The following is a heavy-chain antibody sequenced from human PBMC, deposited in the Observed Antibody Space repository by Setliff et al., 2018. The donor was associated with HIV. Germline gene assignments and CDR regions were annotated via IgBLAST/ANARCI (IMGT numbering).Heavy chain of an antibody. CDR3: ASRYYNFWSGYTDAFDI. J-gene: IGHJ3*02. CDR1: GYTFSTYD. Sequence: GASVKVSCKASGYTFSTYDINWVRQATGQGLEWMGWMNPNSGNTGSADKFQGRVSMTRNTSINTAYMELSSLRSEDTAMYYCASRYYNFWSGYTDAFDIWGQGTMVT. D-gene: IGHD3-3*01. CDR2: MNPNSGNT. V-gene: IGHV1-8*02.